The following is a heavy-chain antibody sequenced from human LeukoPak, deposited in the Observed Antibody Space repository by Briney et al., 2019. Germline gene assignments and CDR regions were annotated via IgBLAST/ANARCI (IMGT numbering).Heavy chain of an antibody. V-gene: IGHV4-34*01. Sequence: SETLSLTCAVYGGSFSGYYWSWIRQPPGKGLEWIGEINHSGSTNYNPSLKSRVTISVDTSKNRFSLKLSSVTAADTAVYYCARGKTTVVTPTRRRGLNWFDPWGQGTLVTVSS. CDR3: ARGKTTVVTPTRRRGLNWFDP. CDR2: INHSGST. D-gene: IGHD4-23*01. J-gene: IGHJ5*02. CDR1: GGSFSGYY.